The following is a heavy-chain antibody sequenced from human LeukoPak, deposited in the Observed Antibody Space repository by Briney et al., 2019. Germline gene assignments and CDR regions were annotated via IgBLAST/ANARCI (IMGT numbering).Heavy chain of an antibody. Sequence: RPGGSLRLSCAASGFTFSSYAMSWVRQAPGKGLEWVSAISGSGGSTYYADSVKGRFTISRDNSKNTLYLQMDSLRAEDTAVFYCVKGYGSSCYSHIDYWGQGTLVTVSS. CDR2: ISGSGGST. CDR3: VKGYGSSCYSHIDY. V-gene: IGHV3-23*01. D-gene: IGHD2-15*01. J-gene: IGHJ4*02. CDR1: GFTFSSYA.